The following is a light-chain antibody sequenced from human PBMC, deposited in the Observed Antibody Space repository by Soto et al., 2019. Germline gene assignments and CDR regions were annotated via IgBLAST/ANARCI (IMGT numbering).Light chain of an antibody. CDR1: QSVSSY. CDR3: QQRSGWPSIT. V-gene: IGKV3-11*01. CDR2: DAS. J-gene: IGKJ5*01. Sequence: EIVLTQSPATLSLSPGERATLSCRASQSVSSYLAWYQQKLGQAPRLLIYDASNRATGIPARFSGSGSGTDFTLTISSLEPEDFAVYYCQQRSGWPSITVGQGTRLEIK.